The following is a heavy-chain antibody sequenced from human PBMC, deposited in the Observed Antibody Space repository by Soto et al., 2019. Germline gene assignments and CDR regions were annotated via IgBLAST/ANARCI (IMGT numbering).Heavy chain of an antibody. J-gene: IGHJ6*02. CDR1: EFTVSSNY. Sequence: LRLSCAASEFTVSSNYMIWVRQAPGKGLECVSVIDSGGSTYYADSVKGRFTISTDNSKNTLYLEMNSLRAEDTAVYYCARAPTVTRTLDVWGPGTTVTV. V-gene: IGHV3-53*01. CDR2: IDSGGST. CDR3: ARAPTVTRTLDV. D-gene: IGHD4-4*01.